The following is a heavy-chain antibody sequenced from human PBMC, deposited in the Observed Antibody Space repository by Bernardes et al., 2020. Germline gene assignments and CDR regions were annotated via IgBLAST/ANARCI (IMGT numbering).Heavy chain of an antibody. D-gene: IGHD3-3*01. J-gene: IGHJ6*03. CDR3: ARGLTYDSDYYYYMDV. CDR1: GGTFSSYA. V-gene: IGHV1-69*06. Sequence: SVKVSCKASGGTFSSYAISWVRQAPGQGLEWMGGIIPIFGTANYAQKFQGRVTITADKSTSTAYMELSSLRSEDTAVYYCARGLTYDSDYYYYMDVWGKGTTVTVSS. CDR2: IIPIFGTA.